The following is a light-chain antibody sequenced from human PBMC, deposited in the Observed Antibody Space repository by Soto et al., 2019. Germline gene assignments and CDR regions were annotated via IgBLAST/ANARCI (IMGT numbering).Light chain of an antibody. CDR2: EVS. J-gene: IGLJ2*01. Sequence: QSALTQPASVSGSPGQSITISCTGTSSDVGSYNLVSWYQQHPGKAPKLMIYEVSKRPSGVSNRFSGSKSGNTASLTISGLQAEDAADYYCCSYAGSSTPVVFGGGTKVTVL. CDR3: CSYAGSSTPVV. V-gene: IGLV2-23*02. CDR1: SSDVGSYNL.